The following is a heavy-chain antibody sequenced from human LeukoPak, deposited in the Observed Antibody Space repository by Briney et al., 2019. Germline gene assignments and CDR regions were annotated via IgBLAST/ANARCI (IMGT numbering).Heavy chain of an antibody. D-gene: IGHD3-22*01. J-gene: IGHJ4*02. CDR1: GFTFSSYG. Sequence: PGGSLRLSCAASGFTFSSYGMQWVRQAPGKGLEGVAVISYDGSNKYYADSVKGRFTTSRDNSKNTLYLQMNSLRAEDTAVYYCAKDLTNYYDSSGYDYWGQGTLVTVSS. CDR2: ISYDGSNK. V-gene: IGHV3-30*18. CDR3: AKDLTNYYDSSGYDY.